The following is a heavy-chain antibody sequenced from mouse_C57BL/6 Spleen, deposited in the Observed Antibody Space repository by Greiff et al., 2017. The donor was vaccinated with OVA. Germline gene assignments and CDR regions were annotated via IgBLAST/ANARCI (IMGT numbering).Heavy chain of an antibody. CDR3: ARSDGSFYYFDY. J-gene: IGHJ2*01. CDR2: IRNKANGYTT. CDR1: GFTFTDYY. Sequence: EVQVVESGGGLVQPGGSLSLSCAASGFTFTDYYMSWVRQPPGKALEWLGFIRNKANGYTTEYSASVKGRFTISRDNSQSILYLQMNALRAEDSATYYCARSDGSFYYFDYWGQGTTLTVSS. V-gene: IGHV7-3*01. D-gene: IGHD1-1*01.